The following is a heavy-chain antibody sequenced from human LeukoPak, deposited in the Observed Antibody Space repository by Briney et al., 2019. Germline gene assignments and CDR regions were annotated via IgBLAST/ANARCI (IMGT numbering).Heavy chain of an antibody. CDR2: INDSERT. CDR1: GGSFSGYY. Sequence: SETLSLTCAVYGGSFSGYYWSWIRQPPGKGLEWIGEINDSERTNYNPSLKSRVTISVDTSKNQFSLKLSSVTAADTAVYYCARVSPHLTYAFDIWGQGTMVTVSS. J-gene: IGHJ3*02. CDR3: ARVSPHLTYAFDI. V-gene: IGHV4-34*01.